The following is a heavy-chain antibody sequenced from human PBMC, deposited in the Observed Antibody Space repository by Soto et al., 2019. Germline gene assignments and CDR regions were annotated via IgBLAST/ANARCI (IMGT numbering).Heavy chain of an antibody. D-gene: IGHD2-15*01. CDR1: GYTFTSYD. CDR2: MNPNSGNT. CDR3: AKGRGICSGGSCYSGFDY. V-gene: IGHV1-8*01. Sequence: ASVKVSCKASGYTFTSYDINWVRQATGQGLEWMGWMNPNSGNTGYAQKFQGRVTMTRNTSISTAYMELSSLRSEDTAVYYCAKGRGICSGGSCYSGFDYWGQGTLVTVSS. J-gene: IGHJ4*02.